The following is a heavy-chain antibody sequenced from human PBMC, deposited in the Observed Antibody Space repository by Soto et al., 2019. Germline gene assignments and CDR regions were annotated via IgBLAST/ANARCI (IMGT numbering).Heavy chain of an antibody. CDR1: GYTFTSYG. CDR3: ARDASGTQRGPGAMFDP. D-gene: IGHD1-26*01. V-gene: IGHV1-18*01. J-gene: IGHJ5*02. Sequence: ASVKVSCKASGYTFTSYGISWVRQAPGQGLEWMGWISAYNGNTNYAQKLQGRVTMTTDTSTSTAYMELRSLRSDDTAVYYCARDASGTQRGPGAMFDPWGQGTLVTVSS. CDR2: ISAYNGNT.